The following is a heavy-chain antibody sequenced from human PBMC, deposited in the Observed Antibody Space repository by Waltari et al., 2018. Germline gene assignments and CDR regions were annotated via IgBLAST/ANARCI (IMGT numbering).Heavy chain of an antibody. D-gene: IGHD2-21*01. CDR1: GGTFSSYA. J-gene: IGHJ3*02. Sequence: QVQLVQSGAEVKKPGSSVKVSCKASGGTFSSYAISWVRQAPGQGLEWMGGIIPILGTADYAHRFQGRVTMTADESTRTAYMELSSLRSEDTAVYYCARDRTPMVVAGPVVIATYDAFDIWGQGTMVTVSS. V-gene: IGHV1-69*13. CDR3: ARDRTPMVVAGPVVIATYDAFDI. CDR2: IIPILGTA.